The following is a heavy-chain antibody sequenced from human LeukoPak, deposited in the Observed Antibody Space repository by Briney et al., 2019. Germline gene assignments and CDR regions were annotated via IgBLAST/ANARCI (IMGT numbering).Heavy chain of an antibody. Sequence: AGGSLRLSCAASGFTVSTNYMSWVRQAPGKGLEWVSVIDGGGSTYYADSVKGRFTISRDKSKNTLYFQMNSLRVEDTAVYYCARALTTLTYEGYWGQGTLVTVSS. D-gene: IGHD1-1*01. CDR2: IDGGGST. CDR3: ARALTTLTYEGY. CDR1: GFTVSTNY. V-gene: IGHV3-53*01. J-gene: IGHJ4*02.